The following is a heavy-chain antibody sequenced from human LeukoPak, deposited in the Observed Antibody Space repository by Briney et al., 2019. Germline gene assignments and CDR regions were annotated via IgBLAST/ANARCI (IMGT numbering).Heavy chain of an antibody. CDR2: IKGDWGST. CDR3: ARVAPQSTTVTAPEGYIDF. CDR1: GFNFDGYW. J-gene: IGHJ4*02. V-gene: IGHV3-74*01. Sequence: PGGSLRLSCALSGFNFDGYWMQWVRQAPGKGLVWVSRIKGDWGSTRYADSVKGRFTISRDNAKNTLYLQMNSLSAEDTAVYYCARVAPQSTTVTAPEGYIDFWGQGTLVTVSS. D-gene: IGHD4-17*01.